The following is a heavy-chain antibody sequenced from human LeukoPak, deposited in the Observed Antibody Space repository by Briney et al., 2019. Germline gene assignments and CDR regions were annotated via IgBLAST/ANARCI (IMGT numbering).Heavy chain of an antibody. J-gene: IGHJ6*03. V-gene: IGHV4-59*01. CDR3: ARVEEGYGSGRRENYYYYYMDV. CDR1: GGSISSYY. CDR2: IYYSGST. D-gene: IGHD3-10*01. Sequence: SETLSLTCTVSGGSISSYYWSWIRQPPGKGLEWIGYIYYSGSTNYNPSLKSRVTISVDTSKNQFSLKLSSVTAADTAVYYCARVEEGYGSGRRENYYYYYMDVWGKGTTVTISS.